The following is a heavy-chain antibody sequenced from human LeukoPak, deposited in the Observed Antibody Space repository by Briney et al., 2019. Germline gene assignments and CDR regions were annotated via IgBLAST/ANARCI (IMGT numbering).Heavy chain of an antibody. J-gene: IGHJ4*02. D-gene: IGHD3-22*01. Sequence: SETLSLTCAVYGGSFSGYYRSWIRQPAGKGLEWIGRIYTSGSTNYNPSLKSRVTMSVDTSKNQFPLKLSSVTAADTAVYYCARLAVYYYDSSGYYGYFDYWGQGTLVTVSS. CDR2: IYTSGST. CDR3: ARLAVYYYDSSGYYGYFDY. CDR1: GGSFSGYY. V-gene: IGHV4-59*10.